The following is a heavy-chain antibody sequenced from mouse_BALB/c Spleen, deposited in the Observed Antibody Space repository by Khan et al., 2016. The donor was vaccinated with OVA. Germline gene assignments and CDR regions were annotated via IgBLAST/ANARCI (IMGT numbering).Heavy chain of an antibody. CDR1: GFTFSSYG. D-gene: IGHD2-1*01. CDR2: TTRGGSYT. J-gene: IGHJ3*01. Sequence: EVELVESGGDLVKPGGSLKLSCVASGFTFSSYGMSWVRQNSDKRLEWVATTTRGGSYTYYPDSVKGRFPISRDNATNTLYLQMTSLKSDDTAMYYGARLGNSWGQGTLVTVSA. V-gene: IGHV5-6*01. CDR3: ARLGNS.